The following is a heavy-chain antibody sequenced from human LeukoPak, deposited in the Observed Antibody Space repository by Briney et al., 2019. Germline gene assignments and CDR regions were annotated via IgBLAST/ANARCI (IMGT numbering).Heavy chain of an antibody. CDR1: GYTFTSYG. V-gene: IGHV1-18*01. D-gene: IGHD4-17*01. J-gene: IGHJ6*03. Sequence: ASVKVSCKASGYTFTSYGISWVRQAPGQGLEWMGWISAYNGNTNYAQKLQGRVTMTTDTSTSTAYMELRSLRSDDTAVYYCARASGDYVRGYYYYMDVWGKGTTVTISS. CDR3: ARASGDYVRGYYYYMDV. CDR2: ISAYNGNT.